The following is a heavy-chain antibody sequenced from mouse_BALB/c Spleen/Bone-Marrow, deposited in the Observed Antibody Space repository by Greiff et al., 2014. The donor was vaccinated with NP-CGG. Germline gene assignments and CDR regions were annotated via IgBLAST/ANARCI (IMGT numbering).Heavy chain of an antibody. V-gene: IGHV2-9*02. CDR1: GFSLTSYG. D-gene: IGHD1-2*01. J-gene: IGHJ4*01. Sequence: VQGVESGPGLVAPSQSLSISCTASGFSLTSYGVHWVRQPPGKGLEWLGVIWADGSTNYNSALMSRLSISKDNSKSQVFLKMNSLQTDDTAMYYCARITTATGAMDYWGQGTSVTVSS. CDR3: ARITTATGAMDY. CDR2: IWADGST.